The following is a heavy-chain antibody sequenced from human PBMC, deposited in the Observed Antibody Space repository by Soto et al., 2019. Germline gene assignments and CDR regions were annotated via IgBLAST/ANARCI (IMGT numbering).Heavy chain of an antibody. CDR2: IYYSGST. J-gene: IGHJ4*02. CDR1: GGSISSYY. D-gene: IGHD2-15*01. Sequence: SETLSLTCTVSGGSISSYYWSWIRQPPGKGLEWIGYIYYSGSTNYNPSLKSRVTISVDTSKNQFSLKLSSVTAADTAVYYCARAGVVAATRYFDYGGQGTLVTVSS. V-gene: IGHV4-59*01. CDR3: ARAGVVAATRYFDY.